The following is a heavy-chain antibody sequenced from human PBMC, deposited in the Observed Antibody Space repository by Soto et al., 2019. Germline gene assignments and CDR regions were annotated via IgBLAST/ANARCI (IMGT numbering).Heavy chain of an antibody. CDR2: FDPEDGET. V-gene: IGHV1-24*01. D-gene: IGHD3-22*01. Sequence: VASVKVSCKVSGYTLTELSIHWVRQAPGKGLEWMGGFDPEDGETIYAQKFQGRVTMTEDTSTDTAYMELSSLRSEDTAVYYCATEARYYDSSGYFNWFDPWGQGTLVTVSS. CDR1: GYTLTELS. J-gene: IGHJ5*02. CDR3: ATEARYYDSSGYFNWFDP.